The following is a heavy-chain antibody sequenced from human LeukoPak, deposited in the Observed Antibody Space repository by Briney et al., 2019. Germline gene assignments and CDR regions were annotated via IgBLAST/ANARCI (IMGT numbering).Heavy chain of an antibody. Sequence: GGSLRLSCAASGFTFSSYAMHWVRQAPGKGLEWVAIISYDGTNKYYADSVKGRFTISRDNSKNTLYLQMNSLRAEDTAVYYCVRFQSLWFGELSLRGSFDYWGQGTLVTVSS. CDR2: ISYDGTNK. J-gene: IGHJ4*02. CDR3: VRFQSLWFGELSLRGSFDY. CDR1: GFTFSSYA. V-gene: IGHV3-30-3*01. D-gene: IGHD3-10*01.